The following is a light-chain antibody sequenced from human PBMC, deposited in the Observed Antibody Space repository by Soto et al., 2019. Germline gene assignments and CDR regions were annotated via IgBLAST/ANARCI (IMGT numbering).Light chain of an antibody. CDR2: GSS. CDR3: QQYGSSPPYT. V-gene: IGKV3-20*01. CDR1: QSVSNNY. J-gene: IGKJ2*01. Sequence: EVVLTQSPGTLSLSPGERATLSCRASQSVSNNYLAWYQQKPGQSPKLLIFGSSDRATGIPDRFSGCGSGTDFTITISSLEPEEYAVYYCQQYGSSPPYTFGQETKLEIK.